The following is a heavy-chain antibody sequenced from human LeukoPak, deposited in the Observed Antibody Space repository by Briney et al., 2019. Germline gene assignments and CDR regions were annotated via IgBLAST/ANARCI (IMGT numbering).Heavy chain of an antibody. Sequence: KSSETLSLTCTVSGDSISSYYWNWIRQSPGKGLEWIGYIYHSGSTYYNPSLKSRVTISVDRSKNQFSLKLSSVTAADTAVYYCARGGYSYGYYFDYWGQGTLVTASS. CDR1: GDSISSYY. D-gene: IGHD5-18*01. V-gene: IGHV4-59*12. J-gene: IGHJ4*02. CDR3: ARGGYSYGYYFDY. CDR2: IYHSGST.